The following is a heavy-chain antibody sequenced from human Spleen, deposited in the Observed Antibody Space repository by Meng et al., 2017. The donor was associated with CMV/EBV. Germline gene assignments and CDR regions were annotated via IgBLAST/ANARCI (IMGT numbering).Heavy chain of an antibody. CDR2: INPNSGGT. J-gene: IGHJ4*02. V-gene: IGHV1-2*02. Sequence: QEQPVRAGAGAKQSGALVQCSCKASGYTCTCYYMHWVRQAPGQGLEWMGWINPNSGGTNYAQKFQGRVTITRDTSNSTAYMELSRLRSDDTAVYYCASSCGGDCYSSDYFDYWGQGTLVTVSS. CDR1: GYTCTCYY. CDR3: ASSCGGDCYSSDYFDY. D-gene: IGHD2-21*02.